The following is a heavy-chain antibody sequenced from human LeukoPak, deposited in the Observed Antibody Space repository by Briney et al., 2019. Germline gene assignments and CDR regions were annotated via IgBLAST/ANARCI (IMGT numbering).Heavy chain of an antibody. J-gene: IGHJ4*02. CDR1: GFTFSSYA. V-gene: IGHV3-23*01. CDR3: AKDWGVAGKSPGAGPTYFDY. Sequence: PGGSLRLSCAASGFTFSSYAMSWVRQAPGKGLEWVSAISGSGGSTYYADSVKGRFTISRDNSKNTLYLQMNSLRAEDTAVYYCAKDWGVAGKSPGAGPTYFDYWGQGTLVTVSS. CDR2: ISGSGGST. D-gene: IGHD6-19*01.